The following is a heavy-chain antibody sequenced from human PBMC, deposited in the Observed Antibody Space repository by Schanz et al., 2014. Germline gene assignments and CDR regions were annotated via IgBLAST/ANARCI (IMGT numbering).Heavy chain of an antibody. CDR1: GFTFSTYW. J-gene: IGHJ6*03. CDR3: ARDHQWLARYYMDV. V-gene: IGHV3-23*04. CDR2: IGGSGDST. D-gene: IGHD6-19*01. Sequence: VQLVESGGGLVQPGGSLRLSCAASGFTFSTYWMSWVRQAPGKGLEWVSGIGGSGDSTHYADSVKGRFIISRDNSKNTLYLQVNSLRAEDTAVYYCARDHQWLARYYMDVWGKGTTVTVSS.